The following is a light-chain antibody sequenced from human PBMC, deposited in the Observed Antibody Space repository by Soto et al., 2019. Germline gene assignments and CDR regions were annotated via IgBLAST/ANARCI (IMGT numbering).Light chain of an antibody. CDR3: YQYEQTPPWT. J-gene: IGKJ1*01. CDR2: AAS. Sequence: IQLTQSPSSLSASVGDRVTFTCRASEDISSYLVWYQQKPGAAPKLLIHAASTLQSGVPSRFSGSGSGTDFTLTISCLQSEDVAVYFCYQYEQTPPWTCGRGTKGDIK. V-gene: IGKV1-9*01. CDR1: EDISSY.